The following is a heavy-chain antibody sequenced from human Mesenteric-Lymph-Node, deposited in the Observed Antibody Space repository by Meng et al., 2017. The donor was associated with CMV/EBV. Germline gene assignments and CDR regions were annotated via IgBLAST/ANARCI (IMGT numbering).Heavy chain of an antibody. V-gene: IGHV4-39*07. CDR2: IYYSGST. J-gene: IGHJ4*02. CDR3: ARDQYGLAAGAFDS. D-gene: IGHD6-13*01. CDR1: GGSISSSSSY. Sequence: SETLSLTCTVSGGSISSSSSYWGWIRQPPGKGLEWIGSIYYSGSTYYNPSLKSRVTISVDTSKNQFSLNLTSMTAADTAVYYCARDQYGLAAGAFDSWGQGTLVTVSS.